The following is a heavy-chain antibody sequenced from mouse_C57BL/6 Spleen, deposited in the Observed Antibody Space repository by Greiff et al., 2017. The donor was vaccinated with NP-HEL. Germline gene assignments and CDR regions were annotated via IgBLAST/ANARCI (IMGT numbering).Heavy chain of an antibody. J-gene: IGHJ4*01. V-gene: IGHV2-9-1*01. CDR3: AGLYGYEGDYAMDY. Sequence: VQGVESGPGLVAPSQSLSITCTVSGFSLTSYAISWVRQPPGKGLEWLGVIWTGGGTNYNSALKSRLSISKDNSKSQVFLKMNSLQTDDTARYYCAGLYGYEGDYAMDYWGQGTSVTVSS. CDR2: IWTGGGT. D-gene: IGHD2-2*01. CDR1: GFSLTSYA.